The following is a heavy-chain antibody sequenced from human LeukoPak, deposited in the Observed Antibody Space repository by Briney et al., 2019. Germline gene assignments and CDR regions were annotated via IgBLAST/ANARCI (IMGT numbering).Heavy chain of an antibody. Sequence: SVKVSCKASGGTFSSYAISWVRQAPGQGLEWMGGIIPIFGTANYAQKFQGRVTITADESTSTAYMELSSLRSEDTAVYYCARSSSGYSSGWYYIDYWGQGTLVTVSS. D-gene: IGHD6-19*01. J-gene: IGHJ4*02. V-gene: IGHV1-69*01. CDR1: GGTFSSYA. CDR3: ARSSSGYSSGWYYIDY. CDR2: IIPIFGTA.